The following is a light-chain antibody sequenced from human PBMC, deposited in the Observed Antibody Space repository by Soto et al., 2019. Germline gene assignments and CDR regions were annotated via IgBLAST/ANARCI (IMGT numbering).Light chain of an antibody. CDR2: GAS. CDR1: ETVAGSY. CDR3: QLYGTSPKT. V-gene: IGKV3-20*01. J-gene: IGKJ1*01. Sequence: DIVLTQSPGTLSLSPGARAILSCRASETVAGSYLAWYQQKPGQAPRLLIHGASTRATGIADRFSGSGSGTDFTLTISRLEPEDFAVYYCQLYGTSPKTFGQGTKVDIK.